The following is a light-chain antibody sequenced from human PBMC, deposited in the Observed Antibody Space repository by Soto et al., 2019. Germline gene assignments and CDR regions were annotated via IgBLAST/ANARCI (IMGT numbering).Light chain of an antibody. CDR1: SSDVGGYNY. Sequence: QSALTQPPSASGSPGQSVTISCTGTSSDVGGYNYVSWYQQHPGKAPKLIIYEVTKRPSGVPDRFSGSKSGNTASLTVSGLQADDEADYDCSSHAGSRNVVFGGGTKLTVL. CDR2: EVT. V-gene: IGLV2-8*01. CDR3: SSHAGSRNVV. J-gene: IGLJ3*02.